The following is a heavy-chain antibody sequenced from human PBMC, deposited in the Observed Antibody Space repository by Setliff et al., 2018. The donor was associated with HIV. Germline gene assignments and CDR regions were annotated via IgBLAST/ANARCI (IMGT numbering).Heavy chain of an antibody. V-gene: IGHV3-23*01. D-gene: IGHD3-10*01. CDR3: ASSGSGSYINWFGP. CDR1: GFTFSTRA. Sequence: GGSLRLSCAASGFTFSTRAMTWVRQAPGKGLEWVSSISGSGGGTHYADSVKGRFTISRDNDKNSVHLQMTSLRAEDTAVYYCASSGSGSYINWFGPWGQGTLVTVSS. J-gene: IGHJ5*02. CDR2: ISGSGGGT.